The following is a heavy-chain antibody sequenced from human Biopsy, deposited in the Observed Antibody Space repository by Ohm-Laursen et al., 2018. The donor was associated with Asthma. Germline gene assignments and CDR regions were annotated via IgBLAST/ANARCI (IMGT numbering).Heavy chain of an antibody. CDR1: GDSFSNYA. D-gene: IGHD5-12*01. Sequence: SSVKVSCKASGDSFSNYAISWMRQAPGQGLEWMGRIIPIFGPTNYAQKFQGRVTISADESTSTAYMELSSLSSEDTAVYYCARGYSGSDRIVYYYSGLEVWGQGTTVTVSS. J-gene: IGHJ6*02. CDR2: IIPIFGPT. CDR3: ARGYSGSDRIVYYYSGLEV. V-gene: IGHV1-69*15.